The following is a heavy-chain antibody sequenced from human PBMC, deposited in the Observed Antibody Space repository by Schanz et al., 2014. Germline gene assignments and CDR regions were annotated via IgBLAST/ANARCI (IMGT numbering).Heavy chain of an antibody. CDR1: GFTVSSNY. J-gene: IGHJ6*02. Sequence: EVQLVESGGGLIQPGGSLRLSCAVSGFTVSSNYMSWVRQAPGKGLEWVSTVYMSAASTRYADSVKGRFTISRDNAKNSVYLQMNSLRVEDTAVYYCARYGFRKFGVVYGLAVWGQGTTVTVS. D-gene: IGHD3-3*01. V-gene: IGHV3-53*01. CDR3: ARYGFRKFGVVYGLAV. CDR2: VYMSAAST.